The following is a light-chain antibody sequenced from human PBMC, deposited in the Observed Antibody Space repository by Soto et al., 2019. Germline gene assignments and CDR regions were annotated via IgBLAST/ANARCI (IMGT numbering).Light chain of an antibody. CDR1: QSVSSSY. Sequence: EIVLTQSPGTLSLSPGERATLSCRASQSVSSSYLAWYQQKPGQAPRLLIYGASSRATGIPDRFSGSGAGTDFTLNISRLEPEDFAVYSCQQCGSSPPWTFGEGTKVEIK. V-gene: IGKV3-20*01. CDR3: QQCGSSPPWT. J-gene: IGKJ1*01. CDR2: GAS.